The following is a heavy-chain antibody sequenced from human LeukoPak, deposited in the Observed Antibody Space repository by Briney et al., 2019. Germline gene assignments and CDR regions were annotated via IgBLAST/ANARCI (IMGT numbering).Heavy chain of an antibody. CDR2: IKRIIDGGTT. CDR3: AAQGGCGDLRY. Sequence: GGSVRLSCAASGFTFSNTWMNWVRQPPGKGLEWVGCIKRIIDGGTTDYAAPVKGRFTVSRDASINTQYLQMSSLKTGDTAVYYCAAQGGCGDLRYWGQGTLVTVYS. CDR1: GFTFSNTW. J-gene: IGHJ4*02. D-gene: IGHD4-17*01. V-gene: IGHV3-15*01.